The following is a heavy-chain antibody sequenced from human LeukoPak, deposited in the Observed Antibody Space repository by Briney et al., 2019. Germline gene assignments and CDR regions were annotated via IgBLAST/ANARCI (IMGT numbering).Heavy chain of an antibody. Sequence: SGTLSLTCAVSGGSISSGHWWSWVRRSPGKGLGWIGEIYHSGTTNYNPSLKSRVTLSVDKSKNQLSLKLSSVTAADTAVYYCARSKGDSSSRYFDDWGQGTLLTVSS. CDR2: IYHSGTT. V-gene: IGHV4-4*02. J-gene: IGHJ4*02. CDR3: ARSKGDSSSRYFDD. D-gene: IGHD6-6*01. CDR1: GGSISSGHW.